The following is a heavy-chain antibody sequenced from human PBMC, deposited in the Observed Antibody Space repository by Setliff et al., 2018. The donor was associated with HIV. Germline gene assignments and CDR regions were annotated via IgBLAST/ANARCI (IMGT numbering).Heavy chain of an antibody. Sequence: ASVKVSCKASGGTFSSYAISWVRQAPGQGLEWMGGINSGNGNTKYSQKFQGRVTITRDTSASTAYMELSSLRSEDTAVYYCATGSVLLWFGELPNYWGQGTLVTVSS. J-gene: IGHJ4*02. D-gene: IGHD3-10*01. CDR2: INSGNGNT. CDR1: GGTFSSYA. CDR3: ATGSVLLWFGELPNY. V-gene: IGHV1-3*01.